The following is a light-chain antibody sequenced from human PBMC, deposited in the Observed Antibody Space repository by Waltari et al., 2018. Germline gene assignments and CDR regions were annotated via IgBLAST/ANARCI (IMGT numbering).Light chain of an antibody. CDR3: HQSGSLPRT. CDR2: YAS. J-gene: IGKJ2*01. CDR1: QSVAQS. Sequence: EIVLTQSPEFQSGAPKDRVTTTCRASQSVAQSLHWYQQKPGQSPKLLIKYASQPFSGVPSRFSGSGAATEFTLTIDNLEPEDAATYYCHQSGSLPRTFGQGTKLEIK. V-gene: IGKV6-21*01.